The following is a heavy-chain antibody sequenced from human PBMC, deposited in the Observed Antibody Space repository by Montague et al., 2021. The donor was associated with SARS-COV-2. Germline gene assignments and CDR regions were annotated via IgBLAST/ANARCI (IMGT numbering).Heavy chain of an antibody. J-gene: IGHJ5*01. Sequence: SETLSLTCTVYYGSFSGYYWSWIRQAPGKGLEWIGEINHSGTTNXNPSLKSRVTMSVDTSKNQFSLNLTSVSAADTAVYYCARGGNFCFGDVCYLPRSGFDSWGRGTLVTVTS. D-gene: IGHD2-8*02. V-gene: IGHV4-34*01. CDR3: ARGGNFCFGDVCYLPRSGFDS. CDR1: YGSFSGYY. CDR2: INHSGTT.